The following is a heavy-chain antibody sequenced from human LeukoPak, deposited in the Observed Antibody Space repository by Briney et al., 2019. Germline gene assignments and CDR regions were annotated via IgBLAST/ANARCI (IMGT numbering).Heavy chain of an antibody. CDR2: INPSGGST. Sequence: ASVKVSCKASGYTFTSYYMHWVRQAPGQGLEWMGIINPSGGSTSYAEKFQGRVTMTRETPTSTVYMELSSLRSEDTAVYYCARSRGYYDSSGYYYLDYWGQGTLVTVSS. CDR1: GYTFTSYY. V-gene: IGHV1-46*01. J-gene: IGHJ4*02. D-gene: IGHD3-22*01. CDR3: ARSRGYYDSSGYYYLDY.